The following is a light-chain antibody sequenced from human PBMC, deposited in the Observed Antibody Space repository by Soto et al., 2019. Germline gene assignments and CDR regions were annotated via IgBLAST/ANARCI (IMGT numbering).Light chain of an antibody. Sequence: EVVFTHSPVTLSLSPGERATLSCRASQSFRGLLAWYQQKPCQAPRLLIYDAYNRATGIPPRFSGSGSGKDFTITISSLEPEDSAVYYCQQRHMWPITFGQGTRLAIK. J-gene: IGKJ5*01. V-gene: IGKV3-11*01. CDR1: QSFRGL. CDR3: QQRHMWPIT. CDR2: DAY.